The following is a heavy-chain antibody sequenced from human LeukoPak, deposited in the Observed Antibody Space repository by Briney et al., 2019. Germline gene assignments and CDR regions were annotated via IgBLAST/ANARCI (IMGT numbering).Heavy chain of an antibody. Sequence: GGSLRLSCAASGFTLSSYAMSWVRQAPGKGLEWVSAISGSGGSTYYADPVKGRFTISRDNSKNTLYLQMNSLRAEDTAVYYCAKDTYYYGSGSYYPYAFDIWGQGTMVTVSS. CDR1: GFTLSSYA. CDR2: ISGSGGST. V-gene: IGHV3-23*01. J-gene: IGHJ3*02. D-gene: IGHD3-10*01. CDR3: AKDTYYYGSGSYYPYAFDI.